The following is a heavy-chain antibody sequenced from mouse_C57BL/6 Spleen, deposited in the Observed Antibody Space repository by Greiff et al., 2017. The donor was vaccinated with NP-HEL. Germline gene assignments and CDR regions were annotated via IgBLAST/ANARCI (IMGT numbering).Heavy chain of an antibody. CDR3: AREDYGSSMFAY. Sequence: EVQLVESGGGLVKPGGSLKLSCAASGFTFSSYAMSWVRQTPEKRLEWVATISDGGSYTYYPDNVKGRFPISRDNAKNNLYLQMSHLKSEDTAMYYCAREDYGSSMFAYWGQGTLVTVSA. CDR1: GFTFSSYA. V-gene: IGHV5-4*01. J-gene: IGHJ3*01. D-gene: IGHD1-1*01. CDR2: ISDGGSYT.